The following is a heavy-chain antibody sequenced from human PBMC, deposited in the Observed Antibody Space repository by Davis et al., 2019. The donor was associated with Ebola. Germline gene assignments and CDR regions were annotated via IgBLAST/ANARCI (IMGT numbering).Heavy chain of an antibody. J-gene: IGHJ4*02. D-gene: IGHD6-19*01. CDR1: ESTFRNYW. Sequence: GESLKISCVVSESTFRNYWMHWVRQAPGKGLVWASRINGEGNSIDYADSVKGRFTISRDNAKNTLYLQMNSLRGEDTAVYYCARLGDRSAWYRAYWGQGTLVTVSS. CDR2: INGEGNSI. CDR3: ARLGDRSAWYRAY. V-gene: IGHV3-74*01.